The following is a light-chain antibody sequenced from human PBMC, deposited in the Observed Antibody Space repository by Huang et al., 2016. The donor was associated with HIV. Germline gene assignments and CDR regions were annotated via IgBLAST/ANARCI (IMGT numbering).Light chain of an antibody. V-gene: IGKV3-11*01. Sequence: EIVLTQSPATLSLSPGERATLSCRASQSVNNYLAWYQQKPGQAPRLLIYDTSKRATGIPARFSGSVSGTDFARTISSLEPEDFAVYYCQQRSNWPITFGQGTRLEIK. J-gene: IGKJ5*01. CDR3: QQRSNWPIT. CDR1: QSVNNY. CDR2: DTS.